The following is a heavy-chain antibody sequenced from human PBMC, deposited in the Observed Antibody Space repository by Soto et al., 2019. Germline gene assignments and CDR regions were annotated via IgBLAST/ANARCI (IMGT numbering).Heavy chain of an antibody. Sequence: QVQLQESGPGLVKPSETLSLTCTVSGGSISSYYWSWIRQPPGKGLEWIGYIYYSGSTNYNPSLKSRVTMSVDTSKNQFSLKLSSVTAADTAVYYCAHSRYCSGGSCSFDYWGQGTLVTVSS. CDR2: IYYSGST. CDR3: AHSRYCSGGSCSFDY. V-gene: IGHV4-59*01. CDR1: GGSISSYY. J-gene: IGHJ4*02. D-gene: IGHD2-15*01.